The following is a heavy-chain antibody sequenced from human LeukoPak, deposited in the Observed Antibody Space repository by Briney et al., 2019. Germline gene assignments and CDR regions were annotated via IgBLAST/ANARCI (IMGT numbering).Heavy chain of an antibody. J-gene: IGHJ4*02. Sequence: GSLRLSCAASGFTFSSYWMSWVRQAPGKGLEWVAVISYDGSNKYYADSVKGRFTISRDNSKNTLYLQMNSLRAEDTAVYYCARVTPPYSSSPSLGYWGQGTLVTVSS. CDR3: ARVTPPYSSSPSLGY. D-gene: IGHD6-6*01. CDR1: GFTFSSYW. CDR2: ISYDGSNK. V-gene: IGHV3-30-3*01.